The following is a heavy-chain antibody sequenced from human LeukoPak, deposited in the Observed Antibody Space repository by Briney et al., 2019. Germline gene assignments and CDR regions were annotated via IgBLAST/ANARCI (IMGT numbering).Heavy chain of an antibody. CDR2: ISSNGGST. CDR3: ARDAQYYYDSSGYYPNWFDP. J-gene: IGHJ5*02. Sequence: SGGSLRLSCAASGFTLSSYAMHWVRQAPGKGLEYVSAISSNGGSTYYANSVKGRFTISRDNSKNTLYLQMGSLRAEDMAVYYCARDAQYYYDSSGYYPNWFDPWGQGTLVTVSS. V-gene: IGHV3-64*01. CDR1: GFTLSSYA. D-gene: IGHD3-22*01.